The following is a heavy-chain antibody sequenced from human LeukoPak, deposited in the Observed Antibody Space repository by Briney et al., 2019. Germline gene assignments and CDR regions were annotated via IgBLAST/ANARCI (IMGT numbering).Heavy chain of an antibody. J-gene: IGHJ4*02. CDR2: IGSSSSYI. Sequence: GGSLRLSCAASGFTFSSYSMNWVRQAPGKGLEWVSSIGSSSSYIYYADSVKGRFTISRDNAKNSLYLQMNSLRAEDTAVYYCARDLPHYYDSSGYYPYYFDYWGQGTLVTVSS. CDR1: GFTFSSYS. V-gene: IGHV3-21*01. CDR3: ARDLPHYYDSSGYYPYYFDY. D-gene: IGHD3-22*01.